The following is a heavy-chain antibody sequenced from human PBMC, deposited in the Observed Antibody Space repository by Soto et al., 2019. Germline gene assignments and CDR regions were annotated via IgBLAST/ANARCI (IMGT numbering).Heavy chain of an antibody. Sequence: SETLSLTFTVSGGSISSGGYYWSWIRHHPGKGLEWIGYIYYSGSTYYNPSLKSRVTISVDTSKNQFSLKLSSVTAADTAVYYCAREVDYYDSSGYYNDYWGQGTLVTVSS. V-gene: IGHV4-31*03. J-gene: IGHJ4*02. CDR1: GGSISSGGYY. D-gene: IGHD3-22*01. CDR3: AREVDYYDSSGYYNDY. CDR2: IYYSGST.